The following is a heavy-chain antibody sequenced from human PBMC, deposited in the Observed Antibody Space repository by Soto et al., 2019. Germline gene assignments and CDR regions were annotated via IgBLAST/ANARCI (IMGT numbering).Heavy chain of an antibody. CDR1: GFSLSTSGVG. CDR2: IYWDDDK. D-gene: IGHD6-19*01. J-gene: IGHJ4*02. V-gene: IGHV2-5*02. CDR3: AHSQSSGSCSDY. Sequence: QITLKESGPPLVKPTQTLTLTCTFSGFSLSTSGVGVGWIRQPPGKALGWLALIYWDDDKRYSPTLKSRLTITQDPTKNQVVLTITNMATVDTATYCGAHSQSSGSCSDYWGQGTLVTVSS.